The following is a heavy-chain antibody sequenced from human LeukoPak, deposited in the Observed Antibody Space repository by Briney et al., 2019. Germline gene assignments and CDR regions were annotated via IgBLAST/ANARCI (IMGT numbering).Heavy chain of an antibody. V-gene: IGHV3-23*01. Sequence: GGSLRLSCAVSGITLSNYGMSWVRQAPGKGLEWVAGISDSGGRTNYADSVKGRFTISRDNPKNTLYLQMNSLRTEDAAVYFCAKRGVVIRVILVGFHKEAYYFDSWGQGALVTVSS. CDR2: ISDSGGRT. CDR3: AKRGVVIRVILVGFHKEAYYFDS. CDR1: GITLSNYG. D-gene: IGHD3-22*01. J-gene: IGHJ4*02.